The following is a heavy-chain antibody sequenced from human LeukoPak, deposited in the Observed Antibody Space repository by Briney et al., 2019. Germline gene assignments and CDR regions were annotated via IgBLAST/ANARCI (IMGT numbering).Heavy chain of an antibody. V-gene: IGHV4-39*07. CDR3: ARDNPVYYDILTGFRRNWFDP. CDR2: IYYSGST. D-gene: IGHD3-9*01. Sequence: SETLSLTCTVSGGSISSSSYYWGWIRQPPGKGLEWIGSIYYSGSTYYNPSLKSRVTISVDTSKNQFSLKLSSVTAADTAVYYCARDNPVYYDILTGFRRNWFDPWGQGTLVTVSS. J-gene: IGHJ5*02. CDR1: GGSISSSSYY.